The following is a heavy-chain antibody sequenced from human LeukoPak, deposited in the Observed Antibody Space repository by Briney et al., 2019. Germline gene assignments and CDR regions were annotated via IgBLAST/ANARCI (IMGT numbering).Heavy chain of an antibody. CDR1: GFTFSGSW. V-gene: IGHV3-74*01. J-gene: IGHJ4*02. D-gene: IGHD2-21*02. CDR2: IIGDGTVT. CDR3: ARFVMVTAGDY. Sequence: GGSLRLSCAASGFTFSGSWMHWVRQTPGKGLVWVSRIIGDGTVTTYADSVKGRFTISGDNAKNMVYLQMNSLRDEDTAVYYCARFVMVTAGDYWGQGTLVTVSS.